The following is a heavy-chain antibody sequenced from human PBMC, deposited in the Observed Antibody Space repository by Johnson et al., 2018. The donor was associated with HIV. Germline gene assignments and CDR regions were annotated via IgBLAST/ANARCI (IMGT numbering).Heavy chain of an antibody. CDR1: GFTFDDYG. CDR3: ARVGQAGGAFDI. CDR2: IDWNGATT. J-gene: IGHJ3*02. Sequence: VQVVESGGGVVRPGGSLRLSCAASGFTFDDYGMSWVRQPPGKGLEWVSSIDWNGATTVYADSVQGRFTISRDNAKKSLYLQVNSLRGEDTALYYCARVGQAGGAFDIWGKGTMVTVSS. V-gene: IGHV3-20*04.